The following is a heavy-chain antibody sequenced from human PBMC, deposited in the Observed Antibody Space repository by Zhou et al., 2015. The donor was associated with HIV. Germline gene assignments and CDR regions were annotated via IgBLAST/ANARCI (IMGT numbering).Heavy chain of an antibody. Sequence: QVQLVQSGAEVKKPGSSVKVSCKASGGTFSSYAISWVRQAPGQGLEWMGGIIPIFGTANYAQKFQGRVTITADESTSTAYMELSSLRSEDTAVYYCASGIVRSQPPKYDYYYYYMDVWGKGTTVTVSS. D-gene: IGHD2/OR15-2a*01. V-gene: IGHV1-69*01. J-gene: IGHJ6*03. CDR1: GGTFSSYA. CDR2: IIPIFGTA. CDR3: ASGIVRSQPPKYDYYYYYMDV.